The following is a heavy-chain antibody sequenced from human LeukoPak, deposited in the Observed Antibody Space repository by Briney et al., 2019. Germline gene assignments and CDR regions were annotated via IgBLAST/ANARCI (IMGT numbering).Heavy chain of an antibody. CDR2: ISGREGST. Sequence: PGRSLRLSCAASGFTFSSHAMTWVRQAPGKGLEWVSGISGREGSTYYADSVVGRFTISRDNSKSTLYLQMNSPRADDTAIYYCARDQYDFWSAYGFDYWGRGTLVTVSP. J-gene: IGHJ4*02. D-gene: IGHD3-3*01. CDR1: GFTFSSHA. CDR3: ARDQYDFWSAYGFDY. V-gene: IGHV3-23*01.